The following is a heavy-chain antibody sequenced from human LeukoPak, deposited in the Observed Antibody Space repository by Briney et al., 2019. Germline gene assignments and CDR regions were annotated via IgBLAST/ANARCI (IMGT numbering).Heavy chain of an antibody. D-gene: IGHD6-13*01. CDR2: INDDTP. CDR1: GFSFNTYS. J-gene: IGHJ4*02. V-gene: IGHV3-20*04. CDR3: ARGSGSSWYFYFDY. Sequence: GGSLRLSCTTSGFSFNTYSMSWVRQAPGKGLEWISAINDDTPYYTDSVKGRFTISRDNVKNSVYLQMNSLRAEDTALYYCARGSGSSWYFYFDYWGQGTLVTVSS.